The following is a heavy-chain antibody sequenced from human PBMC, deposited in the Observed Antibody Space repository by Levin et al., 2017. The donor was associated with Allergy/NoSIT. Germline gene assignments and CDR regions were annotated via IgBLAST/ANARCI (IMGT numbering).Heavy chain of an antibody. V-gene: IGHV4-4*07. CDR1: GGSMSNYY. J-gene: IGHJ4*02. Sequence: SETLSLTCTVSGGSMSNYYWSWIRQPAGKGLEWIGRIYSNGNTYYNAFLQSRVTMSIDTSKNQFSLKLSSVTAADTALYFCARWAVTGAAEPPYFFDSWGQGTLVTVSS. D-gene: IGHD6-19*01. CDR3: ARWAVTGAAEPPYFFDS. CDR2: IYSNGNT.